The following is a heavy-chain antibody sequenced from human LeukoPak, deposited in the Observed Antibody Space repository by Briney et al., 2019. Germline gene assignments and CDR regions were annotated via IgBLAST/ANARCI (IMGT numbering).Heavy chain of an antibody. D-gene: IGHD6-19*01. J-gene: IGHJ1*01. V-gene: IGHV3-23*01. CDR1: GFTYSNYA. Sequence: PGGSLRLSCAASGFTYSNYAMTWVRQAPGKGLEWVSSISSGGHSTYYAGSVKGRFTISRDNSKNTLYLQMNSLRAEDTAVYYCAKGAGQWLVPSEYFQYWGQGTLVTASS. CDR2: ISSGGHST. CDR3: AKGAGQWLVPSEYFQY.